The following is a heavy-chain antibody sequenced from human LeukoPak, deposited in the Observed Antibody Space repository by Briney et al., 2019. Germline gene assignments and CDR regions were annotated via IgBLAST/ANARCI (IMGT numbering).Heavy chain of an antibody. Sequence: KPGGSLRLSCAASGFTFSSYSMNWVRQAPGKGLEWVSSISSSSSYIYYADSVKGRFTISRDNAKNSLYLQMNSLRAEDTAVYYCARDLPYYGDYVAFDYWGQGTLVTVSS. CDR1: GFTFSSYS. CDR3: ARDLPYYGDYVAFDY. J-gene: IGHJ4*02. V-gene: IGHV3-21*01. CDR2: ISSSSSYI. D-gene: IGHD4-17*01.